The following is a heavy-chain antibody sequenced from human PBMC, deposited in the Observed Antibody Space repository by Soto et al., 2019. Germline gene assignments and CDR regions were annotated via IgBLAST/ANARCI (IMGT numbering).Heavy chain of an antibody. CDR3: ARDGGCTNGVCSDDY. CDR1: GYRFTSYW. J-gene: IGHJ4*02. CDR2: IYPGDSDT. Sequence: PGESMKISCKGSGYRFTSYWIGWVRQMPGKGLEWMGIIYPGDSDTRYSPSFQGQVTISADKSISTAYLQWSSLKASDTAMYYCARDGGCTNGVCSDDYWGQGTLVTVSS. D-gene: IGHD2-8*01. V-gene: IGHV5-51*01.